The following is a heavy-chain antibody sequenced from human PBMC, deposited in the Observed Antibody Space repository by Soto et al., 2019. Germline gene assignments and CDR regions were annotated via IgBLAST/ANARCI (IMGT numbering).Heavy chain of an antibody. V-gene: IGHV3-30-3*01. J-gene: IGHJ4*02. CDR3: ARDRLDVVVPAAILAY. CDR1: GFTFSSYA. D-gene: IGHD2-2*02. Sequence: FLRLSCAASGFTFSSYAMHWVRQAPGKGLELVAVISYDGSNKYYADSVKGRFTISRDNSKNTLYLQMNSLRVEDTAPYYCARDRLDVVVPAAILAYWGQGTLVTVSS. CDR2: ISYDGSNK.